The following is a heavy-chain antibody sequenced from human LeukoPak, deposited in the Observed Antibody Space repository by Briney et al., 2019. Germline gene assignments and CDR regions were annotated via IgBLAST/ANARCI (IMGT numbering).Heavy chain of an antibody. CDR3: AREGLMVRGGNDAFDI. CDR1: GASISPNY. J-gene: IGHJ3*02. Sequence: SETLSLTCTVSGASISPNYWSWFRQPPGKGLEWIGEINHSGSTNYNPSLKSRVTISVDTSKNQFSLKLSSVTAADTAVYYCAREGLMVRGGNDAFDIWGQGTMVTVSS. D-gene: IGHD3-10*01. V-gene: IGHV4-34*01. CDR2: INHSGST.